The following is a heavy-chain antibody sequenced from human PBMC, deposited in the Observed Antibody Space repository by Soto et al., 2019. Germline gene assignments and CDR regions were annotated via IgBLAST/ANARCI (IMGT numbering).Heavy chain of an antibody. D-gene: IGHD2-2*01. V-gene: IGHV4-61*01. CDR2: IYSGGST. CDR3: ARSVRVVVAYWFDP. Sequence: SETLSLTCTVSGGFVNSDTHSWSWIRQTPGKRLEWIGFIYSGGSTKNPPLRSRVTMSVDTSKNQFSLKLRSVIVADTAVYYCARSVRVVVAYWFDPWGQGTLVTVSS. CDR1: GGFVNSDTHS. J-gene: IGHJ5*02.